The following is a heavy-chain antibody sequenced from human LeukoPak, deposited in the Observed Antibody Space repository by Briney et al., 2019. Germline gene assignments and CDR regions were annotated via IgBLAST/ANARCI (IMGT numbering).Heavy chain of an antibody. D-gene: IGHD4-17*01. J-gene: IGHJ4*02. CDR3: ARGSTVTTYFDY. CDR2: IYYSGST. V-gene: IGHV4-31*03. Sequence: PSQTLSLTCTVSGGSFSSGGYYWSWLRQHPGKGLEWIGYIYYSGSTYYNPSLKSRVTISVDTSKNQFSLKLSSVTAADTAVYYCARGSTVTTYFDYWGQGTLVTVSS. CDR1: GGSFSSGGYY.